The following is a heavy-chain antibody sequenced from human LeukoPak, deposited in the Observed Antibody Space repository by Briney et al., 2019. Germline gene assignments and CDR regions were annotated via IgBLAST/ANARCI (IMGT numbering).Heavy chain of an antibody. D-gene: IGHD3-3*01. CDR1: GFTFSDYY. Sequence: PGGSLRLSCAASGFTFSDYYMSWIRQAPGKGLEWVSYISSSGSTIYYADSVKGRFTISRDNAKNSLYLQMNSLRAEDTAVYYCAKVQYDFWSGQTDYWGQGTLVTVSS. CDR3: AKVQYDFWSGQTDY. V-gene: IGHV3-11*01. CDR2: ISSSGSTI. J-gene: IGHJ4*02.